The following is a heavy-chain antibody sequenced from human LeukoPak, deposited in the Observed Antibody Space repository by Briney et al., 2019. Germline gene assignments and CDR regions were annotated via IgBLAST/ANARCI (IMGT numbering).Heavy chain of an antibody. D-gene: IGHD3-10*01. V-gene: IGHV4-59*12. J-gene: IGHJ4*02. Sequence: SETLSLTCTVSGGSINSYYWSWIRQPPGKGLEWIGSIYYGGSTYYNPSLKSRLTISVDTSKNQFSLNLRSVTAADTAFYYCARDGHYFGSGVYFNIDYWGQGTLVTVSS. CDR2: IYYGGST. CDR1: GGSINSYY. CDR3: ARDGHYFGSGVYFNIDY.